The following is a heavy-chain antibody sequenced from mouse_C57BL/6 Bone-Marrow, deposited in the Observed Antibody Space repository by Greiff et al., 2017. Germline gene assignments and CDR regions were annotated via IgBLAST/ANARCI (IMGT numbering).Heavy chain of an antibody. CDR3: AIICYSNFLAMDY. J-gene: IGHJ4*01. Sequence: QVQLKQPGAELVKPGASVKVSCKASGYTFTSYWMHWVKQRPGQGLEWIGRIHPSDSDTNYNQKFKGKATLTVDKSSSTAYMQLSSLTSEDSAVYYCAIICYSNFLAMDYWGQGTSVTVSS. CDR2: IHPSDSDT. V-gene: IGHV1-74*01. CDR1: GYTFTSYW. D-gene: IGHD2-5*01.